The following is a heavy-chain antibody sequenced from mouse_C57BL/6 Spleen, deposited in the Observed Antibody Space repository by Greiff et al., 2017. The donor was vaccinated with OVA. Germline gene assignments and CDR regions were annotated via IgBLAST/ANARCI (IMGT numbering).Heavy chain of an antibody. V-gene: IGHV1-69*01. D-gene: IGHD2-4*01. CDR2: IDPSDSYT. CDR3: ARGGYDYDGGANYYAMDY. Sequence: QVQLQQPGAELVMPGASVKLSCKASGYTFTSYWMHWVKQRPGQGLEWIGEIDPSDSYTNYNQKFKGKSTFTVDKSSSTAYMQLSSLTSEDSAVYYCARGGYDYDGGANYYAMDYWGQGTSVTVSS. J-gene: IGHJ4*01. CDR1: GYTFTSYW.